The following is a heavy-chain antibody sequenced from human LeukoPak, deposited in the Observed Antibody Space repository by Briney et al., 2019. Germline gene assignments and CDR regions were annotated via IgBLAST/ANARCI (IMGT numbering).Heavy chain of an antibody. CDR1: GFTFSNYA. Sequence: GGSLRLSCAASGFTFSNYAVAWVRQAPGKGLKWVSAEGSAGGTYYADSVRGRFTISRDNSGNTLSLQMNSLRAEDTAVYYCAKGDSSSWYYYYGMDVWGQGTTVTVSS. V-gene: IGHV3-23*01. CDR2: EGSAGGT. D-gene: IGHD6-13*01. J-gene: IGHJ6*02. CDR3: AKGDSSSWYYYYGMDV.